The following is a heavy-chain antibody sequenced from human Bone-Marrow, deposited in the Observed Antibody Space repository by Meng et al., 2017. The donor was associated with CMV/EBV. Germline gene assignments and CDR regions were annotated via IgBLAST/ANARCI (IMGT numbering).Heavy chain of an antibody. J-gene: IGHJ6*02. CDR3: ARFVAAAVPDGMDV. V-gene: IGHV4-59*01. D-gene: IGHD6-13*01. Sequence: SETLSLTCTVSGGSISSYYWSWIRQPPGKGLEWIGYIYYSGSTNYNPSLKSRVTISVDTSKNPFSLKMSSVTAADTAVYYCARFVAAAVPDGMDVWGQGTTVTVSS. CDR1: GGSISSYY. CDR2: IYYSGST.